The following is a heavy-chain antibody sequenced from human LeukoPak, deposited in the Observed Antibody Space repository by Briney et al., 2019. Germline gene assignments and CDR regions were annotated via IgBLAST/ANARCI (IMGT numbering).Heavy chain of an antibody. D-gene: IGHD6-19*01. CDR1: GFTFSHYW. CDR2: IDNDGSST. Sequence: GGSLRLSCAASGFTFSHYWMHWVRQVPGKGLVWVSHIDNDGSSTTYADSVKGRFTISRDNAKNTLYLQMNSLRAEDTAVYYCARERSGWLFDYWGQGTLVTVSS. V-gene: IGHV3-74*01. CDR3: ARERSGWLFDY. J-gene: IGHJ4*02.